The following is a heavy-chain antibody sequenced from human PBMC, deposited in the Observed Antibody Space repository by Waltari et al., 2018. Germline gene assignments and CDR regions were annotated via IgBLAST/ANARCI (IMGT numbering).Heavy chain of an antibody. CDR2: IYTSAST. Sequence: QVQLQESGPGLVKPSETLSLTCTVSGGSISSYYWSWIRQPAGKGLEWIGRIYTSASTHYNPFLKSLVTISVDKSKNQFSLKLSSVTAAYTAVYYCAREGNTIFGVVIPNWFDPWGQGTLVTVSS. CDR1: GGSISSYY. J-gene: IGHJ5*02. CDR3: AREGNTIFGVVIPNWFDP. D-gene: IGHD3-3*01. V-gene: IGHV4-4*07.